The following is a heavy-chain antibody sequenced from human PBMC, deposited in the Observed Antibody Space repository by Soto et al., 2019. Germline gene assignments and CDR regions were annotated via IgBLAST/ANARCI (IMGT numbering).Heavy chain of an antibody. V-gene: IGHV4-31*11. CDR2: IYYSGST. CDR3: ASFCMMTFGTPNSTDI. CDR1: GDSISSGGYY. J-gene: IGHJ3*02. Sequence: PSRTLSLSCAVSGDSISSGGYYWSWIRQNPGKGLEWIGYIYYSGSTYYNPSLKSRVTISVDTSKNQFSLKLGSVTAADTAVYYCASFCMMTFGTPNSTDICGKGTIVSV. D-gene: IGHD3-16*01.